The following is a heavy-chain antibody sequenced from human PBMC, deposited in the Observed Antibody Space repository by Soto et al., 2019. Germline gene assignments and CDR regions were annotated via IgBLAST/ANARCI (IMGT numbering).Heavy chain of an antibody. J-gene: IGHJ4*02. Sequence: ASVKVSCKVSGYTLTELSMHWVRQAPGKGLEWMGGFDPEDGETIYAQKFQGRVTMTEDTSTDTAYMELSSLRSEDTAVYYCATLYYDILTGYYRDPSGVRFDYWGQGPLVTVSS. V-gene: IGHV1-24*01. CDR1: GYTLTELS. CDR3: ATLYYDILTGYYRDPSGVRFDY. CDR2: FDPEDGET. D-gene: IGHD3-9*01.